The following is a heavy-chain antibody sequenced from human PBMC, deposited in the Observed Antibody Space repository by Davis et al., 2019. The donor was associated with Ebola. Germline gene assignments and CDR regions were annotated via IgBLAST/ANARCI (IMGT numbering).Heavy chain of an antibody. CDR2: IYYSGST. Sequence: SETLSLTCAVYGGSFSDYYWSWIRQPPGKGLEWIGYIYYSGSTNYNPSLKSRVTISVDTSKNQFSLKLSSVTAADTAVYYCARDLWVVPAAFGLGYYYYGMDVWGQGTTVTVSS. CDR1: GGSFSDYY. V-gene: IGHV4-59*01. CDR3: ARDLWVVPAAFGLGYYYYGMDV. J-gene: IGHJ6*02. D-gene: IGHD2-2*01.